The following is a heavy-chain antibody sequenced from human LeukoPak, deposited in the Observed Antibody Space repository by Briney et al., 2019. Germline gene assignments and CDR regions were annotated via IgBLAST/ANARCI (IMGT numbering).Heavy chain of an antibody. J-gene: IGHJ4*02. D-gene: IGHD1-26*01. CDR1: GGTFSSYA. V-gene: IGHV1-69*05. CDR2: IIPIFGTA. CDR3: AREPKWELPPDY. Sequence: GASVKVSCKASGGTFSSYAISWVRQAPGQGLEWMGRIIPIFGTANYAQKFQGRVTITTDESTSTAYMELSSLRPEDTAVYYCAREPKWELPPDYWGQGTLVTVSS.